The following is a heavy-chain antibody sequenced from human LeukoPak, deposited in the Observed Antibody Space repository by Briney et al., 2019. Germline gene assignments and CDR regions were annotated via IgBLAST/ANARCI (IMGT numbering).Heavy chain of an antibody. CDR1: GGSISSSSYY. D-gene: IGHD3-22*01. J-gene: IGHJ6*03. CDR3: ARGPRITMIVVVRRYYMDV. Sequence: SETLSLTCTVSGGSISSSSYYWSWIRQPPGKGLEWIGEINHSGSTNYNPSLKSRVTISVDTSKNQFSLKLSSVTAADTAVYYCARGPRITMIVVVRRYYMDVWGKGTTVTVSS. CDR2: INHSGST. V-gene: IGHV4-39*07.